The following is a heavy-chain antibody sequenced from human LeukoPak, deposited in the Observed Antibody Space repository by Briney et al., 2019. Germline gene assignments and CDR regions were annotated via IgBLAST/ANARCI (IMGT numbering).Heavy chain of an antibody. D-gene: IGHD6-13*01. J-gene: IGHJ3*02. CDR2: IYPGDSDT. CDR3: ASGLHSSSWLLGDAFDI. Sequence: GESLKISCKGSGYSFTSYWIGWVRQMPGKGLEWMGIIYPGDSDTRYSPSFQGQVTISAGKSISTAYLQWSSLKASDTAMYYCASGLHSSSWLLGDAFDIWGQGTMVTVSS. CDR1: GYSFTSYW. V-gene: IGHV5-51*01.